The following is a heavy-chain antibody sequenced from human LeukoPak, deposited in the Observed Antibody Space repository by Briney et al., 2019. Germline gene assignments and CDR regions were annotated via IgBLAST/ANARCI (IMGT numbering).Heavy chain of an antibody. J-gene: IGHJ4*02. CDR3: AKETADYVWGSYRYTWFDY. Sequence: GGSLRLSCAASGFTFSSYAMSWVRQAPGKGLEWVSAISGSGGSTYYADSVRGRFTISRDNSKNTLYLQMNSLRAEDTAVYYCAKETADYVWGSYRYTWFDYWGQGTLVTVSS. D-gene: IGHD3-16*02. CDR2: ISGSGGST. V-gene: IGHV3-23*01. CDR1: GFTFSSYA.